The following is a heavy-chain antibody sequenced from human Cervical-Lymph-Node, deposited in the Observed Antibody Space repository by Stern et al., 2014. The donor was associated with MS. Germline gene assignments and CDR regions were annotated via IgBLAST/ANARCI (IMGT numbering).Heavy chain of an antibody. CDR2: FDPDDGET. D-gene: IGHD4-17*01. CDR3: ATEGDYGDFAFDM. V-gene: IGHV1-24*01. Sequence: VQLVQSGAEVKKPGASVKVSCKVSGDTLNTLSMHWVRQAPGEGLEWMGGFDPDDGETVYAQKFQGRVAMTEDLSTATAYMELSSLKSDDTAVYYCATEGDYGDFAFDMWGQGTSVTVSS. CDR1: GDTLNTLS. J-gene: IGHJ3*02.